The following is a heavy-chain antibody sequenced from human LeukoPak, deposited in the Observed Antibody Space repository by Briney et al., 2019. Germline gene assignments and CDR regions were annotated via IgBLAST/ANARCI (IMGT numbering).Heavy chain of an antibody. CDR2: IGAAGDT. Sequence: PGGSLRLSCAASGFTFSSYDMHWVRQATGKGLEWVSAIGAAGDTYYPGSVRGRFTISRENAKNSLYLQMNSLRAGDTAVYYCARGDRYYYGMDVWGQGTTVTVSS. J-gene: IGHJ6*02. V-gene: IGHV3-13*01. CDR1: GFTFSSYD. CDR3: ARGDRYYYGMDV.